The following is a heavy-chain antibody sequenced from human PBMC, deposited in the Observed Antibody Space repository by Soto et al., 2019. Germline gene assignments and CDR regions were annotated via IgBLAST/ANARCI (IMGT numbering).Heavy chain of an antibody. J-gene: IGHJ4*02. Sequence: PGRCMRLSWVPAGFTLSKYAIHWARQGPGRGLRAEAFMSTVGKKTYYIDSVRGRFIISRDNSRNTVYYQMNCLTFEDTAVYYCASAQARNECFDYWGQGTLVTVSS. D-gene: IGHD3-3*01. CDR1: GFTLSKYA. V-gene: IGHV3-30*14. CDR3: ASAQARNECFDY. CDR2: MSTVGKKT.